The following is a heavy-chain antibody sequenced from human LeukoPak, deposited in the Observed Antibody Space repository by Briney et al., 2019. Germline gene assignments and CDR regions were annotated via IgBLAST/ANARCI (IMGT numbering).Heavy chain of an antibody. V-gene: IGHV3-66*01. CDR3: ARGGVTLLRGVRGFDY. CDR2: IYGGGST. D-gene: IGHD3-10*01. J-gene: IGHJ4*02. CDR1: GFSVSNNY. Sequence: GGSLRLSCAASGFSVSNNYINWVRQAPGRGLEWVSVIYGGGSTYCSDSVKDGFTISRDNTKNTLYLQMISLRAEDTAVYYCARGGVTLLRGVRGFDYWGQGTLVTVSS.